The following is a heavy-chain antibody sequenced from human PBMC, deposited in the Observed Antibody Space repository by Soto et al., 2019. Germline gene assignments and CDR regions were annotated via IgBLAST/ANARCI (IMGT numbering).Heavy chain of an antibody. D-gene: IGHD1-26*01. V-gene: IGHV3-74*01. Sequence: EVHLVESGGDLVQPGGSLRLSCTTAGFNFSSYWVNWVRQAPGKGVEWVSRIKSDGTTTDYADSVKGRFTISRDTGKRTVYLEMNSLRADDTAVYYCTRNAGGRFYGGFDNWGQGTLVIVSS. CDR2: IKSDGTTT. CDR3: TRNAGGRFYGGFDN. J-gene: IGHJ4*02. CDR1: GFNFSSYW.